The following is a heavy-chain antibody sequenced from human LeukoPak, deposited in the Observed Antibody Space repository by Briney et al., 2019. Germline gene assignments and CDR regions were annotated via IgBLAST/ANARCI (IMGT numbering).Heavy chain of an antibody. Sequence: SVTVSCKASGGTFSSYAISWVRQAPGQGLEWMGGIIPIFGTANYAQKLQGRVTMTTDTSTSTAYMELRSLRSDDTAVYYCARVAPAAIRYYYYYMDVWGKGTTVTVSS. D-gene: IGHD2-2*01. CDR1: GGTFSSYA. V-gene: IGHV1-69*05. J-gene: IGHJ6*03. CDR2: IIPIFGTA. CDR3: ARVAPAAIRYYYYYMDV.